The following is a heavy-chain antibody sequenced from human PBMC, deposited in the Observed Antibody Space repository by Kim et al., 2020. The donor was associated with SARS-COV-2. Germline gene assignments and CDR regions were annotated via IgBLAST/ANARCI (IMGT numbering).Heavy chain of an antibody. J-gene: IGHJ4*02. D-gene: IGHD2-15*01. CDR3: ARGYCSGGSCPFAY. Sequence: AESVKGRITISRDDAKNSLYLQMNSLKTEDTAVYYCARGYCSGGSCPFAYWGQGTVVTVSS. V-gene: IGHV3-72*01.